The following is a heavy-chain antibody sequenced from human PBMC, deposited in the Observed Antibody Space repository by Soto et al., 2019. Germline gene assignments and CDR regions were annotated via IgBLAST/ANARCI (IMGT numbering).Heavy chain of an antibody. CDR1: GGTFSSYD. D-gene: IGHD2-2*01. V-gene: IGHV1-69*01. Sequence: QVQLVQAGAEVKKPGSSVKVSCKASGGTFSSYDISWVRQAPGQGLEWMGGIIPISATANYAQKFQGRVTITAEESPSTAYMELSSLRPEHPAVYYCARSQVSSTSLVTYYYYYSGMDVWGQGNTVTVSS. CDR3: ARSQVSSTSLVTYYYYYSGMDV. CDR2: IIPISATA. J-gene: IGHJ6*02.